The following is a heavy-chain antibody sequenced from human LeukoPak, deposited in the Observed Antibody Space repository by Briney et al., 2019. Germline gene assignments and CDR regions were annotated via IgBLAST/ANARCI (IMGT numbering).Heavy chain of an antibody. CDR2: INTNTGNP. CDR3: ARDPIYDSSGYYGWFDP. J-gene: IGHJ5*02. V-gene: IGHV7-4-1*02. CDR1: GYTFTSYA. Sequence: ASVKVSCKASGYTFTSYAMNWVRQAPGQGLEWMGWINTNTGNPTYAQGFTGRFVFPLDTSVSTAYLQISSLKAEDTAVYYCARDPIYDSSGYYGWFDPWGQGTLVTVSS. D-gene: IGHD3-22*01.